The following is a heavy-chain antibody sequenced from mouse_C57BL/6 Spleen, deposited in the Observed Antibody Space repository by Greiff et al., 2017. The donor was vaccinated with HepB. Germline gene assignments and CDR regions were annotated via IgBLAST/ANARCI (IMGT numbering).Heavy chain of an antibody. CDR1: GYTFTSYW. V-gene: IGHV1-55*01. J-gene: IGHJ4*01. CDR2: IYPGSGST. Sequence: QVQLQQPGAELVKPGASVKMSCKASGYTFTSYWVTWVKQRPGQGLEWIGDIYPGSGSTNYNEKFKSKATLTVDTSSSSTYMQLSSLTAEASAVYYCARESEGGMDYWGQGTSVTVSS. CDR3: ARESEGGMDY. D-gene: IGHD1-1*02.